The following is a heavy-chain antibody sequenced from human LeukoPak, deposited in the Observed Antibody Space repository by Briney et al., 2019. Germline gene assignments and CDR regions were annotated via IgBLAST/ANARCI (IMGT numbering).Heavy chain of an antibody. V-gene: IGHV3-48*03. CDR3: AREVTADAFDI. Sequence: GGSLRLSCAASGFKFSSYEMNWVRQAPGKGLERVSYISSSGSTLYYADSVKGRFTISRDNAKNSLYLQMNSLRAEDTAVYYCAREVTADAFDIWGQGTMVTVSS. CDR1: GFKFSSYE. D-gene: IGHD2-21*02. CDR2: ISSSGSTL. J-gene: IGHJ3*02.